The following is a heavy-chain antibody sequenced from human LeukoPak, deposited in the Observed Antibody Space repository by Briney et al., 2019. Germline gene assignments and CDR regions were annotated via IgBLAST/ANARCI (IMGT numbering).Heavy chain of an antibody. J-gene: IGHJ4*02. CDR3: ARVRGASSSSWYFDY. V-gene: IGHV3-33*01. CDR2: IRYDGSYQ. Sequence: PGRSLRLSCAASGFTFSSYGMHWVRQAPGKGLEWVAIIRYDGSYQLYAESVKGRFTISRDNSKNTLYLQMNSLRAEDTAVYYCARVRGASSSSWYFDYWGQGTLVTVSS. CDR1: GFTFSSYG. D-gene: IGHD6-13*01.